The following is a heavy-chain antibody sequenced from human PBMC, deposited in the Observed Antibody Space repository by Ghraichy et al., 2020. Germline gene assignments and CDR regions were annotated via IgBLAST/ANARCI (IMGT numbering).Heavy chain of an antibody. CDR1: GGSISSSSYY. CDR2: IYYSGST. Sequence: SETLSLTCTVSGGSISSSSYYWGWIRQPPGKGLEWIGSIYYSGSTYYNPSLKSRVTISVDTSKNQFSLKLSSVTAADTAVYYCARHDDYGDYALDYWGQGTLVTVSS. CDR3: ARHDDYGDYALDY. J-gene: IGHJ4*02. V-gene: IGHV4-39*01. D-gene: IGHD4-17*01.